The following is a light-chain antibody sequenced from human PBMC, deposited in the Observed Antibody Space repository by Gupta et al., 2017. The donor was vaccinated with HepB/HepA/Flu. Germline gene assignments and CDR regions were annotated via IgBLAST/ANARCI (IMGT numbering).Light chain of an antibody. J-gene: IGLJ2*01. V-gene: IGLV2-18*01. CDR3: CEYTSSSIVV. CDR2: EVS. Sequence: QSALPQPPSVSGSTVKAVHISLTGSSYDVGSYNRVSWYQQSPGTVPKLMIIEVSKRPSVVPYPFSGSDSCDTACLTISELQAEDEADYYCCEYTSSSIVVFGGGTKLTVL. CDR1: SYDVGSYNR.